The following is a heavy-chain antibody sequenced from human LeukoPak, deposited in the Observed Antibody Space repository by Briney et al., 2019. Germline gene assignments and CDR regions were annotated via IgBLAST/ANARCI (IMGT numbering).Heavy chain of an antibody. D-gene: IGHD3-9*01. CDR2: INPNSGGT. J-gene: IGHJ5*02. V-gene: IGHV1-2*02. Sequence: ASVKVSCKASGYTFTGYYMHWVRQAPGQGLEWMGWINPNSGGTNYAQKFQGRVTMTRNTSISTAYMELSSLRSEDTAVYYCARETTLRYFDRRGAGFDPWGQGTLVTVSS. CDR3: ARETTLRYFDRRGAGFDP. CDR1: GYTFTGYY.